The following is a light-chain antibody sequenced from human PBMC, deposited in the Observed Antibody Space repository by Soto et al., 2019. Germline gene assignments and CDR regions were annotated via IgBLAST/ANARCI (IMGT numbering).Light chain of an antibody. J-gene: IGKJ5*01. Sequence: IVLTRSTADLSVSPRARATLSCRASQSVSSYLAWYQQKPGQAPRLLIYDASNRATGIPARFSGSGSGTDFTVTISSLEREDFAVYYCQQYNEWPITFGQGTRLEIK. V-gene: IGKV3-11*01. CDR2: DAS. CDR3: QQYNEWPIT. CDR1: QSVSSY.